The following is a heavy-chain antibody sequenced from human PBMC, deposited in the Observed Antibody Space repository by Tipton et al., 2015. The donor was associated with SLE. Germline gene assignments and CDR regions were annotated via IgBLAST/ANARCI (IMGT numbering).Heavy chain of an antibody. D-gene: IGHD4-17*01. Sequence: TLSLTCAVYGGSLRGYYCRWVRQPPGKGLGWIWEINHSGSTNYNPSLKTRVTISVDTSKNQFSLKLTSLTAADTAVYYCARGLYGDEPGYWGQGTLVTVSS. J-gene: IGHJ4*02. CDR3: ARGLYGDEPGY. V-gene: IGHV4-34*01. CDR2: INHSGST. CDR1: GGSLRGYY.